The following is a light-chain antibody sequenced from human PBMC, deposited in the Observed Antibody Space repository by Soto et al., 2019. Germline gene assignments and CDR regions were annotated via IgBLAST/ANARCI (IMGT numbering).Light chain of an antibody. V-gene: IGKV3-15*01. CDR1: QSVSSN. J-gene: IGKJ2*01. Sequence: EIVMTQSPATLSVSPGERATFSCRASQSVSSNLAWYQQKSGQAPRLLIYGASTRATGIPARFSGRGSGTEFTLTISSLQSEDFAVYYCQLYNKWPPYTFGQGTKLEIK. CDR3: QLYNKWPPYT. CDR2: GAS.